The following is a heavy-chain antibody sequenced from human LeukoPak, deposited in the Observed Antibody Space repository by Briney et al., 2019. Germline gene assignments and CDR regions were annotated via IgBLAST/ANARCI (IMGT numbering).Heavy chain of an antibody. J-gene: IGHJ6*03. CDR2: ISGSGGST. CDR3: AKESIAAYYYYYYMDV. D-gene: IGHD6-6*01. V-gene: IGHV3-23*01. CDR1: GFTFSSYG. Sequence: GGSLRLSCAASGFTFSSYGMSWVRQAPGKGLEWVSAISGSGGSTYYADSVKGRFTISRDNSKNTLYLQMNSLRAEDTAVYYCAKESIAAYYYYYYMDVWGKGTTVTISS.